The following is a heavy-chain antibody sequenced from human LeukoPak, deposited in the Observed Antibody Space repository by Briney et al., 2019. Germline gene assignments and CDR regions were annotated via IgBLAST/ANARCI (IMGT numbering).Heavy chain of an antibody. J-gene: IGHJ4*02. CDR1: GYTFSSYD. CDR3: ARGTALSGTSDYLDS. Sequence: ASVKVSCKASGYTFSSYDINWVRQAPGQGLEWMGWMNPNSLNTGYAQRFQGRITLTRNTSIGTAYMELRSLRSEDTAVYYCARGTALSGTSDYLDSWGQGTLVTVSS. D-gene: IGHD6-19*01. V-gene: IGHV1-8*03. CDR2: MNPNSLNT.